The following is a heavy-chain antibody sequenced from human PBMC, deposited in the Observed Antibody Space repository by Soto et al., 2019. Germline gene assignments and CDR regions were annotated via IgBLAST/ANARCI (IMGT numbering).Heavy chain of an antibody. J-gene: IGHJ5*02. CDR2: IKSRADGGTK. V-gene: IGHV3-15*01. Sequence: GVLRLCCAASGVTCSHAWMSWVRQAPGKGLEWVGRIKSRADGGTKDYGAPVRGRFTISRDDSENILYLKMNSLKTEDTAVYSCNVVKSLDQYSTLGYCHDLWGPGTMVTV. CDR3: NVVKSLDQYSTLGYCHDL. D-gene: IGHD1-26*01. CDR1: GVTCSHAW.